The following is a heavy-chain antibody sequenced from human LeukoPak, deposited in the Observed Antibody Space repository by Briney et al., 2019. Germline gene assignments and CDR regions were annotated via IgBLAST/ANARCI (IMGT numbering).Heavy chain of an antibody. J-gene: IGHJ3*02. CDR2: IIPIFGTA. CDR3: ARAISNYDSSAYYRSDAFDI. Sequence: GSSVKVSCKASGGTFSSYAISSVRQAPGQGLEWMGGIIPIFGTANYAQKFQGRVTITADESTSTAYMELSSLRSEDTAVYYCARAISNYDSSAYYRSDAFDIWGQGTMVTVSS. V-gene: IGHV1-69*01. CDR1: GGTFSSYA. D-gene: IGHD3-22*01.